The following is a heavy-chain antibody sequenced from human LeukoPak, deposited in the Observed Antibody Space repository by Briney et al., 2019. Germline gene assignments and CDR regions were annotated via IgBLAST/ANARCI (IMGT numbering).Heavy chain of an antibody. CDR1: GGSISSYY. V-gene: IGHV4-59*08. Sequence: SETLSLTCTVSGGSISSYYWSWIRQPPGKGLEWIGYIYYSGSTNYNPSLKSRVTISVDTSKNQFSLKLSSVTAADTAVYYCARRAFGERSYYFDYWGQGTLVTVSS. J-gene: IGHJ4*02. CDR3: ARRAFGERSYYFDY. CDR2: IYYSGST. D-gene: IGHD3-10*01.